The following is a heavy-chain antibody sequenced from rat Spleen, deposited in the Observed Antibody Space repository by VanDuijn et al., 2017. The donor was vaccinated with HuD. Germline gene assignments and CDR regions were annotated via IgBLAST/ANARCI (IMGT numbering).Heavy chain of an antibody. V-gene: IGHV5-31*01. CDR3: ARRHYGYTDYFDY. CDR1: GFTFNNYW. CDR2: ISYDDRST. Sequence: EVQLVESGGGLVQPGGSLKLSCVASGFTFNNYWMTWIRQAPGKGLEWVATISYDDRSTYYRDSVKGRFTISRDDAKSTLSLQMDSLRSEDTATYYCARRHYGYTDYFDYWGQGVMVTVSS. D-gene: IGHD1-9*01. J-gene: IGHJ2*01.